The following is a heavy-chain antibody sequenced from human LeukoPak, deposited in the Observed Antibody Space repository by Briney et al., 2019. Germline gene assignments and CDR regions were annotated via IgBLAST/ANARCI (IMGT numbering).Heavy chain of an antibody. CDR3: ARDQTTVTTAAWYFDL. D-gene: IGHD4-17*01. V-gene: IGHV4-59*01. CDR2: IHYSGRS. Sequence: SETLSLTCTVSGGSISTYYWSWIRQPPGKGLEWVGSIHYSGRSNSNPSLTDRLTISVDTSKNQFSLKLSSVTASDTAVYYCARDQTTVTTAAWYFDLWGRGTLVTVSS. J-gene: IGHJ2*01. CDR1: GGSISTYY.